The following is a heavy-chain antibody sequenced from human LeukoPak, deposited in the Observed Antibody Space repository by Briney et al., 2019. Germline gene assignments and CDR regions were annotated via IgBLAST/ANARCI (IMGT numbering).Heavy chain of an antibody. CDR1: GGSISSYY. Sequence: SETLSLTCTVSGGSISSYYWSWIRQPAGKGLEWIGRIYTSGSTNYNPSLKSRVTMSVDTSKNQFSLKLSSVTAADTAVYYCARGYCSGGSCYYLDYWGQGTLVTVSS. V-gene: IGHV4-4*07. J-gene: IGHJ4*02. CDR3: ARGYCSGGSCYYLDY. CDR2: IYTSGST. D-gene: IGHD2-15*01.